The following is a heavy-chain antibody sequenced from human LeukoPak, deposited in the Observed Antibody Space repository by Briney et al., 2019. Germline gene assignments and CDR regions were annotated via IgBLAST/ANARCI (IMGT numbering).Heavy chain of an antibody. CDR2: INHSGGS. CDR3: ARGQLKLEI. CDR1: GGSFGGSFTAYY. D-gene: IGHD2-2*01. J-gene: IGHJ4*02. V-gene: IGHV4-34*01. Sequence: SETLSLTCAVFGGSFGGSFTAYYWTWIRQPPGKGLEWIGEINHSGGSIYNPSLKSRVTISADTSKNQFSLRLNSVTAADTAVYYCARGQLKLEIWGQGTLVTVSS.